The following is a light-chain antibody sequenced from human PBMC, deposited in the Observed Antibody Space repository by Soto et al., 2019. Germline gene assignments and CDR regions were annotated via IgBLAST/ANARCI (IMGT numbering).Light chain of an antibody. CDR2: GAS. CDR1: QYVSSKY. Sequence: ESVLTQSPGTLSLSPGERATLSCRASQYVSSKYLTWYQQKPGQAPRLLIYGASSRATGVPDRFSGRGSGTDFTLTITRLEPEDFAVYYCQQYGGSPRTFGQGTKVDIK. CDR3: QQYGGSPRT. V-gene: IGKV3-20*01. J-gene: IGKJ1*01.